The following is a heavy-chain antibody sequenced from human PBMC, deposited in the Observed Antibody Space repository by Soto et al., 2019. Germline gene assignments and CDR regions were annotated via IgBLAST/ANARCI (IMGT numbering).Heavy chain of an antibody. J-gene: IGHJ4*01. CDR1: GFAFGSYW. Sequence: PGGSLRLSCAASGFAFGSYWMSWVRQAPGKGLEWLGTIKGDSSEKKYVASVRGRFTMSRDNAQNSLYLQMDSLRVEDTALYFCARDSRYGSGSSVNHYADYWGHGTLVTVSS. CDR3: ARDSRYGSGSSVNHYADY. CDR2: IKGDSSEK. V-gene: IGHV3-7*01. D-gene: IGHD3-10*01.